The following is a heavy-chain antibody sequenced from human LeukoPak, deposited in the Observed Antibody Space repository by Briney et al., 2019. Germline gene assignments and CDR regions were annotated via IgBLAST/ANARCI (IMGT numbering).Heavy chain of an antibody. Sequence: GGSLRLSCAAPGSPFSSYAMNWVRKAPGKGLEWVASISASGGGTYYADAVKGRFTISKDNSKSTLYLQMNSLRAEDTAVYYCAKPLSAVTSGCWGQGALVTVSS. CDR2: ISASGGGT. J-gene: IGHJ4*02. D-gene: IGHD4-17*01. V-gene: IGHV3-23*01. CDR1: GSPFSSYA. CDR3: AKPLSAVTSGC.